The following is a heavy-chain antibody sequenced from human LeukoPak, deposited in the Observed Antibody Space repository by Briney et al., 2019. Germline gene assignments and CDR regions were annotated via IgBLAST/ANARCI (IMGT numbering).Heavy chain of an antibody. D-gene: IGHD3-16*02. J-gene: IGHJ4*02. Sequence: GESLKISCKGSGYSFTSYWIGWVRQMPGKGLEWMGIIYPGDSDTRYSPSFQGQVTISADKSISTAYLQWSSLKASDTAMYYCARIGDYVWGSYPLGYSDYWGQGTLVTVSS. CDR2: IYPGDSDT. CDR3: ARIGDYVWGSYPLGYSDY. CDR1: GYSFTSYW. V-gene: IGHV5-51*01.